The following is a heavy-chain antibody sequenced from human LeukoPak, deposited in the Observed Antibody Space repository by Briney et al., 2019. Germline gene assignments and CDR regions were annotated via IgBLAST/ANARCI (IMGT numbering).Heavy chain of an antibody. Sequence: PGGSLRLSCAASGFTFSSYWMHWVRQAPGKGPEWVAIISYNGDNKYYADSVKGRFTISRDNSRNTLDLQMNSLRAEDTGVYYCAKDRHAGRAPFDYWGQGTLVTVSS. D-gene: IGHD6-13*01. V-gene: IGHV3-30*18. CDR1: GFTFSSYW. CDR2: ISYNGDNK. J-gene: IGHJ4*02. CDR3: AKDRHAGRAPFDY.